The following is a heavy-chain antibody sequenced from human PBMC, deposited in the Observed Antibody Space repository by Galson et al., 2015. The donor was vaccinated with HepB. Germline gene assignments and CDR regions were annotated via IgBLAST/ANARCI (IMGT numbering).Heavy chain of an antibody. CDR1: GYTFTSYA. CDR2: INTNTGNP. V-gene: IGHV7-4-1*02. J-gene: IGHJ4*02. Sequence: SVKVSCKASGYTFTSYAMNWVRQAPGQGLEWMGWINTNTGNPTYAQGFTGRFVFSLDTSVSTAYLQISSLKAEDTATYYCAHKGPNWVTSGWYFFDSWGQGTLATVSS. D-gene: IGHD6-19*01. CDR3: AHKGPNWVTSGWYFFDS.